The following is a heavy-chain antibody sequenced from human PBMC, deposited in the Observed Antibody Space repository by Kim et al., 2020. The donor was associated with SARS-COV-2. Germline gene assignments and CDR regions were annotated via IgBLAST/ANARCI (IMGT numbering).Heavy chain of an antibody. CDR3: VRERLGGLFEY. J-gene: IGHJ4*02. Sequence: SVKVSCKASGGSFSKYVISWLRQAPGQGLEWMGGIIPIFDKSNYAQKFQGRVSITADESTSTAYMELNSLRSEDTAVYYCVRERLGGLFEYWGQGTLVTVSS. V-gene: IGHV1-69*13. CDR2: IIPIFDKS. CDR1: GGSFSKYV. D-gene: IGHD3-16*01.